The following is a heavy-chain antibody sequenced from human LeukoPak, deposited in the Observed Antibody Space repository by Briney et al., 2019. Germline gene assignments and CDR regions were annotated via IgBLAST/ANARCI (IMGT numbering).Heavy chain of an antibody. J-gene: IGHJ3*02. Sequence: GGSLRLSCAASGFTFSSYGMHWVRQAPGKGLEWVAFIRYHGSHKYYADSVKGRFTISRDNSKNTLYLQMNSLRAEDTAVYYCAKDRGVVVVAGSDIWGQGTMVTVSS. D-gene: IGHD2-15*01. CDR3: AKDRGVVVVAGSDI. V-gene: IGHV3-30*02. CDR2: IRYHGSHK. CDR1: GFTFSSYG.